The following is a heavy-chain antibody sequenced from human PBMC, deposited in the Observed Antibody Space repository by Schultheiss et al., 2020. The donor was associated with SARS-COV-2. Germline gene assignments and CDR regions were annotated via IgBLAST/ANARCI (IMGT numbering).Heavy chain of an antibody. D-gene: IGHD1-1*01. V-gene: IGHV3-7*03. CDR1: GFTFSSYA. J-gene: IGHJ4*02. Sequence: GGSLRLSCAASGFTFSSYAMSWVRQAPGKGLEWVANIKQDGSEKYYADSVKGRFTISRDNAKNTLYLQMNSLRAEDTAVYYCANSHAENWSTNYFDYWGQGTLVTVSS. CDR2: IKQDGSEK. CDR3: ANSHAENWSTNYFDY.